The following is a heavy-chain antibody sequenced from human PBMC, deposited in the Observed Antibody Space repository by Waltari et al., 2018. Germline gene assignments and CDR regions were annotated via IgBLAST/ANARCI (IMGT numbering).Heavy chain of an antibody. CDR3: AKGRDGDYVPFDH. CDR2: ISGSAGST. D-gene: IGHD4-17*01. Sequence: EVQLLQSGGGLAQPGGSLGPSCEASGLTFSSLAMSWVRQAPGKGLEGVSVISGSAGSTHYADSVRGRFTISRDNSKNTLYLQMNSLRAEDTAVYYCAKGRDGDYVPFDHWGQGTLVTVSS. CDR1: GLTFSSLA. J-gene: IGHJ4*02. V-gene: IGHV3-23*01.